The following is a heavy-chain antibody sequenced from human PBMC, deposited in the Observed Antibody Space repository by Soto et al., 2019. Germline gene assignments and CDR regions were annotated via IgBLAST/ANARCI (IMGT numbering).Heavy chain of an antibody. Sequence: QVQLVQSGAEVKKPGSSVKVSCKASGGTFSSYAISWVRQAPGQGLEWMGGIIPIFGTANYAQKFQGRVTITADESTSTAYMELSSRRSEYTAVYYCARVRITEGTFAGLYGMDVWGQGTTVTVSS. CDR3: ARVRITEGTFAGLYGMDV. CDR1: GGTFSSYA. J-gene: IGHJ6*02. D-gene: IGHD3-10*01. V-gene: IGHV1-69*01. CDR2: IIPIFGTA.